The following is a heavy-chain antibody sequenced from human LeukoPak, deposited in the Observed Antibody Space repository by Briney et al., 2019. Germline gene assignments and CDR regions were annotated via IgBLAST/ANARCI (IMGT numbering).Heavy chain of an antibody. Sequence: GGSLRLSCAASGFTFSSYWMSWVRQAPGKGLEWVANIKQDGSEKYYEDSVKGRFTISRDNAKNSLYLQMNSLRAEDTAVYYCARETYYYDSSGYYSGVYFDYWGQGTLVTVSS. CDR3: ARETYYYDSSGYYSGVYFDY. CDR1: GFTFSSYW. J-gene: IGHJ4*02. V-gene: IGHV3-7*01. CDR2: IKQDGSEK. D-gene: IGHD3-22*01.